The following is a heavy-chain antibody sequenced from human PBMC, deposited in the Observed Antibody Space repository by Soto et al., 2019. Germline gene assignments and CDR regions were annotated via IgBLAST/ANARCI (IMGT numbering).Heavy chain of an antibody. V-gene: IGHV1-2*02. J-gene: IGHJ5*02. CDR2: INPHSGAT. CDR1: GYIFSANY. CDR3: VRARALGFSNWFDP. D-gene: IGHD3-10*01. Sequence: GASVKVSCKASGYIFSANYIHWVRQAPGQGLEWLGWINPHSGATNYAQKFLGRVTMSADTSASTAYMDLARLKSDDTAVYYCVRARALGFSNWFDPWGRGTLVTVS.